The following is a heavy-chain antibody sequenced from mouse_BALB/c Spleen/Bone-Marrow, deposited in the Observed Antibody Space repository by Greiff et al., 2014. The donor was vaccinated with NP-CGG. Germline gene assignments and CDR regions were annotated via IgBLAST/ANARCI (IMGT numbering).Heavy chain of an antibody. V-gene: IGHV14-3*02. J-gene: IGHJ3*01. CDR2: IDPANGNT. D-gene: IGHD1-1*01. Sequence: VQLQESGAELVKPGASVKLSCTASGFNIKDTYMHWVKQRPEQGLEWIGRIDPANGNTKYDPKFQGKATITADTSSNTAYLQLSSLTSEDTAVYYCANNYNDSSLFAYWGQGTLVTVSA. CDR3: ANNYNDSSLFAY. CDR1: GFNIKDTY.